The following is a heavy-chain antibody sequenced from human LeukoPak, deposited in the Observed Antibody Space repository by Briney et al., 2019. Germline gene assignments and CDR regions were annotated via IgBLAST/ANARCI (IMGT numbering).Heavy chain of an antibody. V-gene: IGHV4-61*02. CDR3: ARHHRYYGSGSSYYFDY. D-gene: IGHD3-10*01. Sequence: SETLSLTXTVSGGSISSGSYYWSWIRQPAGKGLEWIGRIYTSGSTNYNPSLKSRVTISVDTSKNQFSLKLSSVTAADTAVYYCARHHRYYGSGSSYYFDYWGQGTLVTVSS. J-gene: IGHJ4*02. CDR2: IYTSGST. CDR1: GGSISSGSYY.